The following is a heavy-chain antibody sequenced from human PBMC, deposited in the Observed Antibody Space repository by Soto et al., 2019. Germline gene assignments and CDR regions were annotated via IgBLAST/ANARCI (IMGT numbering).Heavy chain of an antibody. CDR2: IIPIFGTA. V-gene: IGHV1-69*13. CDR1: GGTFSSYA. Sequence: SVKVSCKASGGTFSSYAISWVRQAPGQGLEWMGGIIPIFGTANYAQKFQGRVTITADESTSTAYMELSSLRSEDTAVYYCATATYPPNWFDPWGQGTLGTAP. J-gene: IGHJ5*02. CDR3: ATATYPPNWFDP.